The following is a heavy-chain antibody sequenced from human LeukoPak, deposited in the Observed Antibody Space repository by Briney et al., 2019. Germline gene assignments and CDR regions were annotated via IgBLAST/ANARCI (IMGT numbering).Heavy chain of an antibody. Sequence: SETLSLTCTVSGGSISSSSYYWGWIRQPPGKGLEWIGSIYYSGSTYYNPSLKSRVTISVDTSTNQFSLKLSSVTAADTAVYYCASYRLGYCSGGSCYSVDYWGQGTLVTVSS. V-gene: IGHV4-39*07. D-gene: IGHD2-15*01. CDR2: IYYSGST. J-gene: IGHJ4*02. CDR3: ASYRLGYCSGGSCYSVDY. CDR1: GGSISSSSYY.